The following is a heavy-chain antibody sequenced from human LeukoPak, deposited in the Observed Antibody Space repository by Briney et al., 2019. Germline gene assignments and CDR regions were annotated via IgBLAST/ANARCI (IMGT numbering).Heavy chain of an antibody. CDR2: ISYSGST. Sequence: MPSETLSLTCTVSGGSISSYNWSWIRQPPGKGLEWIGYISYSGSTNYNPSLKSRFTISVDTSRNQFSLQLSSVTAADTAVYYCARGRLGGSGSYYDVLDYWGQGTLVTVSS. V-gene: IGHV4-59*01. J-gene: IGHJ4*02. D-gene: IGHD3-10*01. CDR1: GGSISSYN. CDR3: ARGRLGGSGSYYDVLDY.